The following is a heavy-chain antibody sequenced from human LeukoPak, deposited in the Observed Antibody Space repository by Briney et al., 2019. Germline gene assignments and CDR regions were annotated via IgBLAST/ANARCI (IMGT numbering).Heavy chain of an antibody. CDR2: ISGSGGST. D-gene: IGHD2-15*01. V-gene: IGHV3-23*01. J-gene: IGHJ5*02. CDR3: AKDPRWWYGWFDP. Sequence: GGSLRLSCAASGFTFSSYSMNWVRQAPGKRLEWVSAISGSGGSTYYADSVKGRFTISRDNSKNTLYLQMNSLRAEDTAVYYCAKDPRWWYGWFDPWGQGTLVTVSS. CDR1: GFTFSSYS.